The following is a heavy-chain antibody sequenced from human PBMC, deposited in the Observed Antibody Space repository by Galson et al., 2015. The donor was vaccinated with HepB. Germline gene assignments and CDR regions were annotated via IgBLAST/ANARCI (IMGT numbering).Heavy chain of an antibody. CDR2: ISSSSSYI. Sequence: SLRLSCAASGFTFSSYSMNWVRQAPGKGLEWVSSISSSSSYIYYADSVKGRFTISRDNAKNSLYLQMNSLRAEDTAVYYCARDQGDLVPYYFDYWGQGTLVTVSS. D-gene: IGHD5-12*01. J-gene: IGHJ4*02. CDR1: GFTFSSYS. CDR3: ARDQGDLVPYYFDY. V-gene: IGHV3-21*01.